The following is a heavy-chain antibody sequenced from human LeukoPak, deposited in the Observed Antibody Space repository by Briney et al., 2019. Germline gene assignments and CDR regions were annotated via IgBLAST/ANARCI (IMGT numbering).Heavy chain of an antibody. CDR2: ISSSSSYI. D-gene: IGHD3-3*01. Sequence: PGGSLRLSCAASGFTFSSYSMNWVRQAPGKGLEWVSSISSSSSYIYYADSVKGRFTISRDNAKNSLYLQMNSLRAVDTAVYYCARGSRRSGSRNDAFDIWGQGTMVTVSS. CDR1: GFTFSSYS. CDR3: ARGSRRSGSRNDAFDI. J-gene: IGHJ3*02. V-gene: IGHV3-21*01.